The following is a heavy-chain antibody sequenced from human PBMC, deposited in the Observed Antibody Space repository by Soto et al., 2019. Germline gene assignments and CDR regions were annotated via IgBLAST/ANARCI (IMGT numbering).Heavy chain of an antibody. V-gene: IGHV4-39*01. Sequence: SETLSLTCTVSGGSISSSSYYWGWIRQPPGKGLEWTGSIYYSGGTYYNPSLKSRVTISVDTSKNQFSLKLSSVTAADTAVYYCARHRGPMVRGVISNWFDPWGQGTLVTVSS. CDR3: ARHRGPMVRGVISNWFDP. D-gene: IGHD3-10*01. J-gene: IGHJ5*02. CDR1: GGSISSSSYY. CDR2: IYYSGGT.